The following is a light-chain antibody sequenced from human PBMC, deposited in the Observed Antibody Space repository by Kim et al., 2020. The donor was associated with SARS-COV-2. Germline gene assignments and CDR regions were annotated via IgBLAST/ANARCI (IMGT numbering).Light chain of an antibody. J-gene: IGKJ1*01. CDR1: QSISSW. V-gene: IGKV1-5*03. CDR2: KAS. Sequence: DIQMTQSPSTLSASVGDRVTITCRASQSISSWLAWYQQKPGKAPKLLIYKASSLESGVPSRFSGSGSGTEFTLTISSLQPDDFATYYCQQYNSSPWKLGQGTKVDSK. CDR3: QQYNSSPWK.